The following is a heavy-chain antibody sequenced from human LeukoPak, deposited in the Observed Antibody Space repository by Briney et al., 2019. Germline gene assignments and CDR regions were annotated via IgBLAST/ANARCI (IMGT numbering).Heavy chain of an antibody. V-gene: IGHV3-48*03. CDR1: GFTFSSYE. J-gene: IGHJ4*02. CDR3: AREDSSGWDY. D-gene: IGHD6-19*01. CDR2: ISSSGSTI. Sequence: GGSLRLSCAASGFTFSSYEMNWVRQAPGKGLEWVSYISSSGSTIYYADSVKGRFTISRDNAKNSLYLQMNSLRAEDTAVYYCAREDSSGWDYWGQGTLVTVSS.